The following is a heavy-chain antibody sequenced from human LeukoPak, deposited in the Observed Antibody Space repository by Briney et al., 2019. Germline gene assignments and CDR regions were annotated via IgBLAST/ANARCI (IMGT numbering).Heavy chain of an antibody. J-gene: IGHJ4*02. CDR1: GGSIGSFY. Sequence: SETLSLTCTVSGGSIGSFYWSWIRQPPGKGLEWIGYIYYSGSTNYNPSLKSRVTISVDTSKNQFSLKLSSVTAADTAVYYCARGGDYEAPFDYWGQGTLVTVSS. D-gene: IGHD4-17*01. V-gene: IGHV4-59*01. CDR3: ARGGDYEAPFDY. CDR2: IYYSGST.